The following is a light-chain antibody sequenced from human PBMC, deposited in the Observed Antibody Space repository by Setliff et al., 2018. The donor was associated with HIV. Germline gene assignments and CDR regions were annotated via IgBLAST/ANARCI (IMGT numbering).Light chain of an antibody. CDR1: NSNIGKNY. CDR2: DNN. CDR3: GTWDSSLSAYV. Sequence: QSALTQPPSVSAAPGQKVTISCSGRNSNIGKNYVSWYQQLPGTAPKLLIYDNNKRPLGIPDRFSGSKSGTSATLGITGLQTGDEADYYCGTWDSSLSAYVFGAGTKVTVL. J-gene: IGLJ1*01. V-gene: IGLV1-51*01.